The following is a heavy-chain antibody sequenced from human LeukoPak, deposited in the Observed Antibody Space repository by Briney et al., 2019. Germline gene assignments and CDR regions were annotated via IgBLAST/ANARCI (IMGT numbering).Heavy chain of an antibody. J-gene: IGHJ4*02. CDR3: AIDPDSSAFDY. D-gene: IGHD2-15*01. Sequence: PGGSLRLTCTAAGFNFGTYWMSWVRQSPEKGLEFVANIKYDDTVKNYVDSVKGRFTISRDNPSNSVYLQMDSLRPEDTALYYCAIDPDSSAFDYWGQGAQDTVSS. CDR2: IKYDDTVK. V-gene: IGHV3-7*01. CDR1: GFNFGTYW.